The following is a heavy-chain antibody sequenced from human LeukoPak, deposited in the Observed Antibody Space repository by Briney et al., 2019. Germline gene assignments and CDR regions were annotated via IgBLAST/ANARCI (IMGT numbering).Heavy chain of an antibody. CDR3: AKLFHWFYFDY. CDR2: ISGSGGST. D-gene: IGHD3-9*01. CDR1: AFTFSSYA. J-gene: IGHJ4*02. Sequence: GGSLRLSCAAPAFTFSSYAMSRVRQAPGKGLDWVSAISGSGGSTYYADSVKGRFTISRDNSKNTLYLQMNSLRAENTAVYYCAKLFHWFYFDYWGQGTLVTVSS. V-gene: IGHV3-23*01.